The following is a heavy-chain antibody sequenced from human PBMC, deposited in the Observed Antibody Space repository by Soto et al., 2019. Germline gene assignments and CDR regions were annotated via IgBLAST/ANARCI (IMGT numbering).Heavy chain of an antibody. CDR2: IIPTFGIA. Sequence: QVQLVQSGAEVKKPGSSVKVSCKASGDTLSNYTISWVRQAPGQGLAWMGRIIPTFGIANYALEFQGRVSITADKPTSTVYMELSSLRSEDTAVYYGARLIPDSENYEGDYVMDVRGKGTTVSVSP. CDR3: ARLIPDSENYEGDYVMDV. V-gene: IGHV1-69*02. J-gene: IGHJ6*04. D-gene: IGHD3-16*01. CDR1: GDTLSNYT.